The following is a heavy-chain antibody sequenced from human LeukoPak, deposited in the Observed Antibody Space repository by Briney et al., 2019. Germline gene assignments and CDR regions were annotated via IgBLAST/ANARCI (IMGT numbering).Heavy chain of an antibody. V-gene: IGHV1-2*02. CDR1: GYTFTGYY. Sequence: ASVKVSCKASGYTFTGYYMHWVRQAPGQGLEWMGWINPNSGVTNYAEKFQGRVTMTRDTSISTAYMELSRLRSDDTAVYYCASSTVLRDAFDIWGQGTMVTVSS. J-gene: IGHJ3*02. CDR2: INPNSGVT. D-gene: IGHD2-2*01. CDR3: ASSTVLRDAFDI.